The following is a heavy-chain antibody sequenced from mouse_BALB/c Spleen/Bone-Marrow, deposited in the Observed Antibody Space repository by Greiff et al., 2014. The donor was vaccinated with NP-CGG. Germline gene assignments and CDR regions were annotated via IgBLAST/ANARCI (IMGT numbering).Heavy chain of an antibody. CDR1: GYAFTNYL. D-gene: IGHD2-3*01. CDR3: ARSIYDGYSEAMDY. V-gene: IGHV1-54*03. J-gene: IGHJ4*01. Sequence: QVQLQQSGTDLVRPGTSVKVSCKASGYAFTNYLIEWIKQRPGQGLEWIGVTNPGSGGINYNERFKGKATLTADKSSSTAYMQLSSLTSGDSAVYFCARSIYDGYSEAMDYWGQGTSVTVSS. CDR2: TNPGSGGI.